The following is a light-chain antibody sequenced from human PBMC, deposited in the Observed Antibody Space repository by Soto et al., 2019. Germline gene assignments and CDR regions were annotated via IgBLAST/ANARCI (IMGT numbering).Light chain of an antibody. CDR1: QSVSIY. V-gene: IGKV3-11*01. CDR2: DTS. Sequence: EIVLTQSPATLSLSPGERATLSCRASQSVSIYLAWYQQKPGQAPRLLIYDTSTRAAGIPARFSARGSGTDFTLIISSLEPEDSAVYYCQHRSSWPPIPFGLGTRLEI. CDR3: QHRSSWPPIP. J-gene: IGKJ5*01.